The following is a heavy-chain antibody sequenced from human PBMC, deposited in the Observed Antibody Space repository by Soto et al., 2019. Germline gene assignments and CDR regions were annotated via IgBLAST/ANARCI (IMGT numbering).Heavy chain of an antibody. CDR2: LSNSGGST. D-gene: IGHD3-10*01. CDR1: GFTFSSYA. J-gene: IGHJ4*02. Sequence: EVRLLESGGGLVQPGGSLRLSCAASGFTFSSYAMSWVRQAPGKGLEWVSSLSNSGGSTYYANSVKGRFTVSRDNFKNTLYLQMNSWRDDDTGVYYCAKVDPQLWFGELSYFAYWCQGSLVNVSS. V-gene: IGHV3-23*01. CDR3: AKVDPQLWFGELSYFAY.